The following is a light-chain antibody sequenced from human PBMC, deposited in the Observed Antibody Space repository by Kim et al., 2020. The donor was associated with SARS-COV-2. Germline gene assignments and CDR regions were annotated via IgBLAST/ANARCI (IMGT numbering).Light chain of an antibody. J-gene: IGKJ1*01. CDR2: HAS. CDR3: QHLGT. V-gene: IGKV1-5*01. Sequence: SILSAFVGDRVPFTCRASQSISGWLAWYQQKPGKAPKLLIYHASTLQGGVPLRFSGSGSGTEFTLTINNLQPDDFATYYCQHLGTFGLGTKVDIK. CDR1: QSISGW.